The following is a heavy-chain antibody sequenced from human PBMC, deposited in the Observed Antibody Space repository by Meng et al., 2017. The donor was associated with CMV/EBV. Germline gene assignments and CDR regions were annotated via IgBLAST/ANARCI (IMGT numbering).Heavy chain of an antibody. Sequence: GQLLGAGPGLVKPSDTPSLTCTVPGGSISSYYWSWIRQPAGKGLEGIGRIYTSGSTNYNPSLKSRVTMSVDTSKNQFSLKLSSVTAADTAVYYCAREMPIAAAGCFDYWGQGTLVTVSS. CDR3: AREMPIAAAGCFDY. J-gene: IGHJ4*02. CDR1: GGSISSYY. V-gene: IGHV4-4*07. D-gene: IGHD6-13*01. CDR2: IYTSGST.